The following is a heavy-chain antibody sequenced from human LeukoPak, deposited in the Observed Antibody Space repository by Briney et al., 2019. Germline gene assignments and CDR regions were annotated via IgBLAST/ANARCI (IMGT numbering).Heavy chain of an antibody. CDR1: GFTFGDYA. Sequence: QTGGSLRLSCTASGFTFGDYAMSWVRQAPGKGLEWVGFIRSKAYGGTTEYAASVKGRFTISRDDSKSIAYLQMNSLKTEDTAVYYCTRDCTNGVCYLDYWGQGTLVTVSS. V-gene: IGHV3-49*04. J-gene: IGHJ4*02. CDR3: TRDCTNGVCYLDY. D-gene: IGHD2-8*01. CDR2: IRSKAYGGTT.